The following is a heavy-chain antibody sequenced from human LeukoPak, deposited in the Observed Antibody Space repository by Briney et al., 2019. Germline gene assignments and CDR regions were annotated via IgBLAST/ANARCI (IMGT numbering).Heavy chain of an antibody. J-gene: IGHJ4*02. Sequence: VASVKVSCKSYGYSFTSDYIYWVRQAPGQGLEWMGVINPNGGSTSYAQKFQGRVTMTRDTSTSTVYMELSSLRSEDTAVYYCASTSSSGSMRGYYFDYWGQGTLVTVSS. V-gene: IGHV1-46*01. CDR1: GYSFTSDY. CDR3: ASTSSSGSMRGYYFDY. CDR2: INPNGGST. D-gene: IGHD3-22*01.